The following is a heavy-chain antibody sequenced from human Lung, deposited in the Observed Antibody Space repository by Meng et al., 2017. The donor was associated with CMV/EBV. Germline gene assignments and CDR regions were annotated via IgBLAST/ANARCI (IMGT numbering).Heavy chain of an antibody. CDR2: IYYSGSS. V-gene: IGHV4-39*01. CDR3: ARHDREGDYFDY. Sequence: TVSGGSISSSSYDWGWIRQPPGKGLEWIGSIYYSGSSYYNPSLKSRVTISVDTSKNQFSLKLSSVTAADTAVYYCARHDREGDYFDYWGQGTLVTVSS. CDR1: GGSISSSSYD. D-gene: IGHD1-26*01. J-gene: IGHJ4*02.